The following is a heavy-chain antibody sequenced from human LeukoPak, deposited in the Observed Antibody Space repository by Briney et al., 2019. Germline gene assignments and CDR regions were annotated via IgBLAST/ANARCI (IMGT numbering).Heavy chain of an antibody. CDR1: GFTFSTYS. V-gene: IGHV3-48*01. J-gene: IGHJ5*02. CDR3: ASLLNWFDP. Sequence: GGSLRLSCAASGFTFSTYSINWVRQAPGKGLEWVSYISNNGNTIYYADSVKGRFTISRDNAKNSLYLQMNSLRTEDTAVYYCASLLNWFDPWGQGTLVTVSS. CDR2: ISNNGNTI.